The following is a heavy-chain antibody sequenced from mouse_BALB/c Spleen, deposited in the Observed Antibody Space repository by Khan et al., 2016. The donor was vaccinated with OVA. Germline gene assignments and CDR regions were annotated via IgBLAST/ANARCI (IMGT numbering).Heavy chain of an antibody. CDR1: GYSITSGYA. D-gene: IGHD1-1*01. J-gene: IGHJ2*01. Sequence: EVKLLESGPGLVKPSQSLSLTCTVTGYSITSGYAWNWIRQFPGNKLEWMGYISYSGGTSYNPSLKSRISITRDTSTNQFFLQLNSVTTEDTATYYCARGNYYGYYFDYWGQGTPLTVSS. CDR3: ARGNYYGYYFDY. CDR2: ISYSGGT. V-gene: IGHV3-2*02.